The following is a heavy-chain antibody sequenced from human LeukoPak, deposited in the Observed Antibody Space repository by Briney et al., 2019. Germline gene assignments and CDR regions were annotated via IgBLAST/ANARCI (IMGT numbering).Heavy chain of an antibody. Sequence: GASVKVSCRASGYIFSSYGINWMRQAPGQGPEWMGWISAYNGNTNYAQNFQGRVTMTTDTSTSTAYMELRSLRSDDTAVYYRARDLGAAGTLSFFDYWGQGTLVTVSS. CDR2: ISAYNGNT. D-gene: IGHD6-13*01. V-gene: IGHV1-18*04. CDR3: ARDLGAAGTLSFFDY. CDR1: GYIFSSYG. J-gene: IGHJ4*02.